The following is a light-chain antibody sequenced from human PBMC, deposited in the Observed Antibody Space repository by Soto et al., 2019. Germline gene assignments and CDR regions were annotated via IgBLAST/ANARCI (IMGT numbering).Light chain of an antibody. CDR1: QGISSY. Sequence: DIQLTQSPSFLSASVGDRVTITCRSSQGISSYLAWYQQKPGKAPKLLIYAASTLQSGVPSRFSGSGSGTDFTLTISSLQPEDFATYYCQQYNIYPTFGQGTRLEIK. V-gene: IGKV1-9*01. CDR2: AAS. CDR3: QQYNIYPT. J-gene: IGKJ5*01.